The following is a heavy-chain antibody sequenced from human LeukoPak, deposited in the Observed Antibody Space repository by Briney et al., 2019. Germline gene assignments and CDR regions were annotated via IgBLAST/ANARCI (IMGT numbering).Heavy chain of an antibody. CDR3: ARDWWSGGRADLKYYFDY. Sequence: GASVKVSCKASGYTFTSYGISWVRQAPGQGLEWMGWISAYNGNTNYAQKLQGRVTMTTDTSTSTAYMELRSLRSEDTAVYYCARDWWSGGRADLKYYFDYWDQGTLVTVSS. V-gene: IGHV1-18*01. CDR2: ISAYNGNT. D-gene: IGHD2-15*01. J-gene: IGHJ4*02. CDR1: GYTFTSYG.